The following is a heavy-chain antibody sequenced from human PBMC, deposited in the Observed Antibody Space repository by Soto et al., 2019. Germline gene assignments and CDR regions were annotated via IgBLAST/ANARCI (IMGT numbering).Heavy chain of an antibody. J-gene: IGHJ6*03. Sequence: SETLSLTCTVSGGSISSYYWSWIRQPPGKGLEWIGYIYYSGSTNYNPSLKSRVTISVDTSKNQFSLKLSSVTAADTAVYYCAREEVDSSEDYYYYYYMDVWGKGTTVTVSS. CDR1: GGSISSYY. CDR3: AREEVDSSEDYYYYYYMDV. D-gene: IGHD6-19*01. V-gene: IGHV4-59*01. CDR2: IYYSGST.